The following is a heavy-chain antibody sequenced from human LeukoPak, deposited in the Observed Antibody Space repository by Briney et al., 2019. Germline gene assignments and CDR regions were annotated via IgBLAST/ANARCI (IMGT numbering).Heavy chain of an antibody. J-gene: IGHJ4*02. CDR1: GITFSSYA. V-gene: IGHV3-30*04. CDR2: ISYDGSNK. Sequence: GGSLRLSCAASGITFSSYAMHWVRQAPGKGLEWVAVISYDGSNKYYADSVKGRFTISRDNSKNTLYLQMNSLRAEDTAVYYCARVSPFDYWGQGTLVTVSS. CDR3: ARVSPFDY.